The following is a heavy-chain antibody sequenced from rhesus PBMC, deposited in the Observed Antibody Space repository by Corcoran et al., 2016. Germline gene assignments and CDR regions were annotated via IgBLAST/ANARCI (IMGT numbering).Heavy chain of an antibody. Sequence: QVQLQESGPGLVKPSETLSLTCAVPGYSIACGFGWSWVRQPPGQGLEWIGYISYRGSSYYTPSFKSRVTISIDTSKNQFSLKLSSVTAADTAVYYCARVAIAAARPYYFDYWGQGVLVTVSS. V-gene: IGHV4-127*01. D-gene: IGHD6-31*01. CDR1: GYSIACGFG. CDR2: ISYRGSS. CDR3: ARVAIAAARPYYFDY. J-gene: IGHJ4*01.